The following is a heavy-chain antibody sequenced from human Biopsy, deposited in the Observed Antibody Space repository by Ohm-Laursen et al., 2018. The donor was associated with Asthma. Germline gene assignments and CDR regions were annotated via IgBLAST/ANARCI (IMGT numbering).Heavy chain of an antibody. D-gene: IGHD4-17*01. Sequence: SQTLSLTCTVSGGYIDSHDWSWCWIRQSPGKGLQWLGYAHFSGSTLYNPSLDRRIRMSVDTSKSQVFLSLTSVSAADTAVYFCARVRRYGDIFFGMDVWGQGTTVTVSS. J-gene: IGHJ6*01. V-gene: IGHV4-30-4*01. CDR3: ARVRRYGDIFFGMDV. CDR2: AHFSGST. CDR1: GGYIDSHDWS.